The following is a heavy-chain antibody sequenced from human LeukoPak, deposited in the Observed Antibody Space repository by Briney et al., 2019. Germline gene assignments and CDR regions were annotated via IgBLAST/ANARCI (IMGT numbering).Heavy chain of an antibody. Sequence: GRSLRLSCQLTRFTFNNHAMHCVRQAPGMGREWDSLMSRDSINTSCGDSVKGRFTDCRDNNESSLFMQIDSLTTEDSGLYYCARDYSANVYSFLDHWGQGTLVAVSS. CDR3: ARDYSANVYSFLDH. V-gene: IGHV3-43*01. CDR2: MSRDSINT. CDR1: RFTFNNHA. D-gene: IGHD2-8*01. J-gene: IGHJ4*02.